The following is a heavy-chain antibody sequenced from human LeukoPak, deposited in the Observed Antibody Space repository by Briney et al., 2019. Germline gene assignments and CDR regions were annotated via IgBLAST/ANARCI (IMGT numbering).Heavy chain of an antibody. V-gene: IGHV4-39*01. Sequence: SETLSLTCTVSGGSIGSSRFYWGWLRQPPGKGLEWTGSIDYSGKTFYNPSLKSRVTISVDTSKNQFSLKLSSVTAADTAVYYCARHCSDGSCYEYWGQGNLVTVSS. D-gene: IGHD2-15*01. J-gene: IGHJ4*02. CDR1: GGSIGSSRFY. CDR3: ARHCSDGSCYEY. CDR2: IDYSGKT.